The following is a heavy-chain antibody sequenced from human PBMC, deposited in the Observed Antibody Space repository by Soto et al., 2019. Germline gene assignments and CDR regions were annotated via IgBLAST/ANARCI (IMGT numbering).Heavy chain of an antibody. Sequence: TCKASGGTFSSYAISWVRQAPGQGLEWMGGIIPIFGTANYAQKFQGRVTITADESTSTAYMELSSLRSEDTAVYYCATGYSYGYGYYYGMDVWGQGTTVTVSS. V-gene: IGHV1-69*01. CDR1: GGTFSSYA. J-gene: IGHJ6*02. CDR3: ATGYSYGYGYYYGMDV. CDR2: IIPIFGTA. D-gene: IGHD5-18*01.